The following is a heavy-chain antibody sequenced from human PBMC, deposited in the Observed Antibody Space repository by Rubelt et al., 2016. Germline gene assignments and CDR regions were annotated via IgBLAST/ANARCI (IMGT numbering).Heavy chain of an antibody. J-gene: IGHJ4*02. CDR3: SRVGYWIGGCYPFDL. Sequence: VQLVESGGGVVQPGRSLRLSCAASGFTFSSYAMHWVRQAPGKGLEWVATIREAGSEKYYLDSVKGRFTIPRDNAKKSLYLKMNGRRVEDTAIYYCSRVGYWIGGCYPFDLWGQGTLVTVSS. CDR1: GFTFSSYA. CDR2: IREAGSEK. D-gene: IGHD2-15*01. V-gene: IGHV3-7*01.